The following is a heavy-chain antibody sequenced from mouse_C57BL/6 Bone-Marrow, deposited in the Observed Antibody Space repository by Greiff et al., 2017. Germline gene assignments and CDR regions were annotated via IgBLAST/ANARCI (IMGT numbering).Heavy chain of an antibody. V-gene: IGHV1-81*01. J-gene: IGHJ3*01. CDR1: GYTFTSYG. Sequence: VQRVESGAELARPGASVKLSCKASGYTFTSYGISWVKQRTGQGLEWIGEIYPRSGNTYYNEKFKGKATLTADKSSSTAYMELRSLTSEDSAVYFCARGIYYDYDAGFAYWGQGTLVTVSA. CDR3: ARGIYYDYDAGFAY. CDR2: IYPRSGNT. D-gene: IGHD2-4*01.